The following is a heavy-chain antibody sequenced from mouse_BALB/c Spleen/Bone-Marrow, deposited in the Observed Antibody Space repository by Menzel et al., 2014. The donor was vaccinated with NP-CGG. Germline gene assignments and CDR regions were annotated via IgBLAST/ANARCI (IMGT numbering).Heavy chain of an antibody. J-gene: IGHJ4*01. D-gene: IGHD2-14*01. Sequence: EVKLVEPGPELVKPGASMKISCKASGYSFTGYTMNWVKQSHGKNLEWIGLINPYNGGTSYNQKFKGKATLTVDKSSSTAYMELLSLTSEDSAVYYCARRDYRYDEGVDYWGQGTSVTVSS. CDR1: GYSFTGYT. CDR3: ARRDYRYDEGVDY. CDR2: INPYNGGT. V-gene: IGHV1-18*01.